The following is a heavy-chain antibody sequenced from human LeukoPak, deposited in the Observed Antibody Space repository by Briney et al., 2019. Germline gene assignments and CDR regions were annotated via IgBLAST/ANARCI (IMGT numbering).Heavy chain of an antibody. CDR1: GGSISIYY. D-gene: IGHD1-26*01. CDR2: IYNSGST. J-gene: IGHJ4*02. V-gene: IGHV4-59*01. CDR3: VRDRELNY. Sequence: SETLSLTCTVSGGSISIYYWSWIRQPPGKGLEWIGYIYNSGSTYYNPSLKSRVTISVDTSKNQFSLRLSSVTAADAAVYYCVRDRELNYWGQGTLVTISS.